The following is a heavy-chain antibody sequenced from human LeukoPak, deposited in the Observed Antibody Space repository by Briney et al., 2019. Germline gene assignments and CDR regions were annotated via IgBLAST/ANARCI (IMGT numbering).Heavy chain of an antibody. CDR1: GFTFSSYS. Sequence: GGSLTLSCAASGFTFSSYSMNWVRQAPGKGLEWVSSISSSSSYIYYADSVKGRFTISRDNAKNSLYLQMNSLRAEDTAVYYCATYSSGWPDFVYWGQRSLVTVSS. CDR2: ISSSSSYI. J-gene: IGHJ4*02. D-gene: IGHD6-19*01. CDR3: ATYSSGWPDFVY. V-gene: IGHV3-21*01.